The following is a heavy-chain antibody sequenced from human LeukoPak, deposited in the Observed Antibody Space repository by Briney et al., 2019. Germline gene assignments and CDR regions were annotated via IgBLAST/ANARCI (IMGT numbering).Heavy chain of an antibody. CDR2: IRQDGGEK. Sequence: GGSLRLSCAGSGFTFSSYWMNWVRQAPGKGLEWVASIRQDGGEKSYVDSVKGRFTISRDNTKNSLYLQMNSLRAEDTAVYYCARDGTAAGLYFDLWGQGTLVTVSS. V-gene: IGHV3-7*01. CDR1: GFTFSSYW. D-gene: IGHD6-13*01. CDR3: ARDGTAAGLYFDL. J-gene: IGHJ4*01.